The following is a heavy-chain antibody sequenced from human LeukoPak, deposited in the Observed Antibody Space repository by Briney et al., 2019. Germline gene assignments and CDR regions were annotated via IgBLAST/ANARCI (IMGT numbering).Heavy chain of an antibody. D-gene: IGHD4-17*01. Sequence: PGGSRTLSCAASGFTLSYFAMHWVRQAPGKGLEWVAVIAYDAINKFYADSVRGRFTVSRDSSTNPLYLQMHSLRTEYTAFYFCARSISRYGHRPHDWGQGALVTVSS. J-gene: IGHJ1*01. CDR3: ARSISRYGHRPHD. V-gene: IGHV3-30*04. CDR1: GFTLSYFA. CDR2: IAYDAINK.